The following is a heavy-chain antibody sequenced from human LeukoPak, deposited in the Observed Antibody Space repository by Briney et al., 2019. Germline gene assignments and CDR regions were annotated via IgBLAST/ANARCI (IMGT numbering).Heavy chain of an antibody. D-gene: IGHD3-22*01. J-gene: IGHJ3*02. CDR3: ARHPLTYYYDSSGPNRAFDI. V-gene: IGHV5-51*01. Sequence: GESLKISCKGSGYSFTSYWIGGVRQMPGKGLEWMGIIYPGDSDTRYSPSFQGQVTISADKSISTAYLQWSSLKASDTAMYYCARHPLTYYYDSSGPNRAFDIWGQGTMVTVSS. CDR1: GYSFTSYW. CDR2: IYPGDSDT.